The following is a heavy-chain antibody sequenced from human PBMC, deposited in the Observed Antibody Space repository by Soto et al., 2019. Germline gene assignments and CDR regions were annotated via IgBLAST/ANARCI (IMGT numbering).Heavy chain of an antibody. CDR1: GFTFSSYA. J-gene: IGHJ5*02. CDR2: ISGSGGST. Sequence: ILSCAASGFTFSSYAMSWVRQAPGKGLEWVSAISGSGGSTYYADSVKGRFTISRDNSKNTLYLQMNSLRAEDTAVYYCAKRPLNWFDPWGQGTLVTVSS. V-gene: IGHV3-23*01. CDR3: AKRPLNWFDP.